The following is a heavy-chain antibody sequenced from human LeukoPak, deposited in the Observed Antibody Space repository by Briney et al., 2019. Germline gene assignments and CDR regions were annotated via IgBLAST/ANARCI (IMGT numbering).Heavy chain of an antibody. Sequence: GGSLKLSCAASGFTFSGSTVFWVRQASGKGLEWVGRIRSKANSYATAYAASVKGRFIISRDDSKNTAYLQMNSLKTEDTAVYYCAKGYYASGSSISAFDCWGQGTLVTVSS. J-gene: IGHJ4*02. D-gene: IGHD3-10*01. CDR3: AKGYYASGSSISAFDC. CDR2: IRSKANSYAT. CDR1: GFTFSGST. V-gene: IGHV3-73*01.